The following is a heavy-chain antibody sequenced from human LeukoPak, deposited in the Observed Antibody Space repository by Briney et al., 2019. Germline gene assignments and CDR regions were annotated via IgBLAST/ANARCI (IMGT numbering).Heavy chain of an antibody. Sequence: ASVKVSCKASGGTFTNYAFTWVRQAPGQGLEWMGGIIPVFGTTNYAQEFQGRVTITADESTTTAYMELRSLKSEDTAVYYCARGVRNSGSYYVDYWGQGTPVTVSS. J-gene: IGHJ4*02. V-gene: IGHV1-69*13. CDR2: IIPVFGTT. D-gene: IGHD1-26*01. CDR3: ARGVRNSGSYYVDY. CDR1: GGTFTNYA.